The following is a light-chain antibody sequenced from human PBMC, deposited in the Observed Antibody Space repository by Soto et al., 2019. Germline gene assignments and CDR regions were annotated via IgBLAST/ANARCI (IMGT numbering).Light chain of an antibody. V-gene: IGKV1-39*01. CDR2: AAS. J-gene: IGKJ1*01. CDR3: QQRYSTPRT. Sequence: DLQMTQSPSPLSVSVGDRVTITCRASQSISNYLNWYQQKPGKAPKLLIYAASTLQSGVPSRFSGSGSGTDFTLTVSSLQPEDFATYYCQQRYSTPRTFGQGTKVEIK. CDR1: QSISNY.